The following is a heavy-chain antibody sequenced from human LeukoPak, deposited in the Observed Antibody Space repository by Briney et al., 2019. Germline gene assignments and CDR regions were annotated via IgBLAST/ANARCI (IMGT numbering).Heavy chain of an antibody. CDR2: IYYSGST. J-gene: IGHJ5*02. CDR3: AGHQWMYNWFDP. D-gene: IGHD5-12*01. CDR1: GGSISSGDYY. Sequence: PSETLSLTCTVSGGSISSGDYYWSWIRQPPGKGLEWIGYIYYSGSTYYNPSLKGRVTISVDTSKNQFSLKLSSVTAADTAVYYCAGHQWMYNWFDPWGQGTLVTVSS. V-gene: IGHV4-30-4*08.